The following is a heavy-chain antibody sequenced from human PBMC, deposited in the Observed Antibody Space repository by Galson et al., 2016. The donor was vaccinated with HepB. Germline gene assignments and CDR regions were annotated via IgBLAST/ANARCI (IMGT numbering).Heavy chain of an antibody. CDR3: VKDLSGSWSFDY. V-gene: IGHV3-64D*06. Sequence: SLRLSCAASGFTFSNYVMHWIRQAPGKGLEYVSSIATDGGWTNSANSVKGRFTISRDNSKSTLYLQMNSLRPEDTALYYCVKDLSGSWSFDYCGQGALVTVSS. D-gene: IGHD1-26*01. J-gene: IGHJ4*02. CDR2: IATDGGWT. CDR1: GFTFSNYV.